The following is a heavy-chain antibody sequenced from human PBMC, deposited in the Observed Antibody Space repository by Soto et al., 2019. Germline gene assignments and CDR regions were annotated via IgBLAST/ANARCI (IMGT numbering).Heavy chain of an antibody. CDR3: ARGQGDWVLSSDYYYYMDV. CDR2: MNPNSGNT. J-gene: IGHJ6*03. D-gene: IGHD3-9*01. Sequence: ASVKVSCKASGYTFTIYYINWVRQATGQGLEWMGWMNPNSGNTGYAQKLQGRVTMTRNTSISTAYMELSSLRSEDTAVYYCARGQGDWVLSSDYYYYMDVWGKGTTVTVSS. CDR1: GYTFTIYY. V-gene: IGHV1-8*01.